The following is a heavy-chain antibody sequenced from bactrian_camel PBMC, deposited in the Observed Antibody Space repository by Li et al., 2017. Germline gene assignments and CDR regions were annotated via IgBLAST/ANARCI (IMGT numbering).Heavy chain of an antibody. CDR1: GFTFSNYW. J-gene: IGHJ4*01. CDR2: IHRGGTIT. D-gene: IGHD6*01. Sequence: HVQLVESGGNLVQPGGSLRLSCAASGFTFSNYWMYWIRQAPGKGLEWVSVIHRGGTITYYADSVKGRFTISRDDAKNALYLQLNSLKTEDTAMYYCTREDPGAGRADWGQGTQVTVS. V-gene: IGHV3S1*01. CDR3: TREDPGAGRAD.